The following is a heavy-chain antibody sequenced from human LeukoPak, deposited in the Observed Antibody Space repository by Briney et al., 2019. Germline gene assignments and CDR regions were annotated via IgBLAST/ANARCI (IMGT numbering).Heavy chain of an antibody. J-gene: IGHJ5*02. CDR2: IYPGDSDT. V-gene: IGHV5-51*01. CDR3: ARQEGSGYTAIADNWFDP. Sequence: GESLKISCKGSGYSFTSYWIGWVRQMPGKGLEWMGIIYPGDSDTRYSPSFQGQVTISADKSISTAYLQWSSLKASDTAMYYCARQEGSGYTAIADNWFDPWGQGTLVTVSS. CDR1: GYSFTSYW. D-gene: IGHD3-10*01.